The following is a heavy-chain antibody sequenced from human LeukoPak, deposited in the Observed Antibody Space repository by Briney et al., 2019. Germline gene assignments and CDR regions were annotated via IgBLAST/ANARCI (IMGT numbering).Heavy chain of an antibody. CDR3: ARVGSRYCSGANCYDGF. V-gene: IGHV3-30-3*01. CDR1: GFAFSSLA. D-gene: IGHD2-15*01. J-gene: IGHJ4*02. CDR2: ISYDGNNQ. Sequence: PGGSLRLSCAVSGFAFSSLAMHWVRQAPGKGLEWVAFISYDGNNQYYADSVKGRFTISRDNSKNTLYLQMNNLGAEDTAIYYCARVGSRYCSGANCYDGFWGQGTLVTVSS.